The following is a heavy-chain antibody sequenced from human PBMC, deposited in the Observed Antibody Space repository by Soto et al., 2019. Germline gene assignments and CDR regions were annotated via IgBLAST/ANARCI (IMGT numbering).Heavy chain of an antibody. V-gene: IGHV3-30*18. D-gene: IGHD2-21*01. CDR3: AKVPILATHYYYYGMDV. J-gene: IGHJ6*02. Sequence: GGSLRLSCAASGFTFSSYGMHWVRQAPGKGLEWVAVISYDGSNKYYADSVKGRFTISRDNSKNTLYLQMNSLRAEDTAVYYCAKVPILATHYYYYGMDVWGQGTTVTVSS. CDR1: GFTFSSYG. CDR2: ISYDGSNK.